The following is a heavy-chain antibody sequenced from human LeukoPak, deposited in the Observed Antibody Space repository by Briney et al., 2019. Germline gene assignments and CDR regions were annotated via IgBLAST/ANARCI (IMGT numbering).Heavy chain of an antibody. CDR3: ARVAKERVGGVYYFDY. J-gene: IGHJ4*02. D-gene: IGHD1-1*01. Sequence: GSLRLSCAASGFTFSDYDMHWVRQATGKGLEWVSAIGTAGDTYYTGSVKGRFTISRENAKNSLYLQMNSLRAGDTAVYYSARVAKERVGGVYYFDYWGQGTLVTVSS. CDR1: GFTFSDYD. V-gene: IGHV3-13*01. CDR2: IGTAGDT.